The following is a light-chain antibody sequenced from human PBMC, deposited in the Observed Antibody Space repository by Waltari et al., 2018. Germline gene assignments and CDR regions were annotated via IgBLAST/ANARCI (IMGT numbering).Light chain of an antibody. V-gene: IGKV2-30*02. Sequence: DVVMTQSPLSLSVTLGQPASISCKSSQSIVHSDGKTYWNWYQPRPGQSPRCLLYKVSNRDSGVPDRFSGSGSSTDFTLKISRVEAEDFGVYYCRQGTHWPPWTFGQGTKVEIK. CDR3: RQGTHWPPWT. CDR2: KVS. CDR1: QSIVHSDGKTY. J-gene: IGKJ1*01.